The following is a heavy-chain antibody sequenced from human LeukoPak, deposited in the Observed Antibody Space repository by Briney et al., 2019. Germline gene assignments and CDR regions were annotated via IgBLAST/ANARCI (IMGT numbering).Heavy chain of an antibody. D-gene: IGHD3-3*01. V-gene: IGHV4-59*01. CDR1: GGSISSYY. CDR3: ARGRYDFWSGYYTRYYFDY. Sequence: SETLSLACTVSGGSISSYYWSWIRQPPGKGLEWIGYIYYSGSTNYNPSLKSRVTISVDTSKNQFSLKLSSVTAADTAVYYCARGRYDFWSGYYTRYYFDYWGQGTLVTVSS. CDR2: IYYSGST. J-gene: IGHJ4*02.